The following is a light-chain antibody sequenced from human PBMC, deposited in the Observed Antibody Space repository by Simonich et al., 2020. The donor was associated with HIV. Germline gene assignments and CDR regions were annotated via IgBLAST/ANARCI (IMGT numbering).Light chain of an antibody. CDR1: QSVSSN. CDR2: GAS. J-gene: IGKJ4*01. V-gene: IGKV3-15*01. CDR3: QQYGRSPLT. Sequence: EIVMTQSPATLSVSPGERATLSCRASQSVSSNLALYQQKPGQAPRLLIYGASTRATGIPARFSGSGSGTDFTLTISRLEPEDFAVYYCQQYGRSPLTFGGGTKVEI.